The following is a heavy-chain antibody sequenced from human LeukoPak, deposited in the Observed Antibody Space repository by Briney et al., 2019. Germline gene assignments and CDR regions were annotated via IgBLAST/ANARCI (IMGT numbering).Heavy chain of an antibody. Sequence: GGSLRLSCAASGFTFSSYAISWVRQAPGKGLEWVSAISGSGGSTVYADSVKGRFTISRDNAKNSLYLQMNSLRAEDTAVYYCARDLLYGSGSYYDYWGQGTLVTVSS. J-gene: IGHJ4*02. V-gene: IGHV3-23*01. CDR3: ARDLLYGSGSYYDY. CDR2: ISGSGGST. D-gene: IGHD3-10*01. CDR1: GFTFSSYA.